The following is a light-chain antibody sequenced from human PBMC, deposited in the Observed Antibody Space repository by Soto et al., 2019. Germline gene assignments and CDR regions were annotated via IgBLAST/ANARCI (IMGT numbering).Light chain of an antibody. Sequence: QSVLTQPASVSGSPGQSITISCTGTSSDVGGYNYVSWYQQHPGKAPRLMIVDVDNRPPGVSTRFSGSKSGNTASLTISGLQAEDEADYYCCSYSGSSTIVVFGGGTKLTVL. CDR1: SSDVGGYNY. CDR3: CSYSGSSTIVV. V-gene: IGLV2-14*03. J-gene: IGLJ2*01. CDR2: DVD.